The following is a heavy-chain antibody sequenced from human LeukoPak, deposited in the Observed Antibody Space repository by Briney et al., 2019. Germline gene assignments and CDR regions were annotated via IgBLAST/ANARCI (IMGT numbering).Heavy chain of an antibody. CDR2: IYYSGST. CDR3: ARVGLIVMVKAYAFDI. CDR1: GGSISSSSYY. V-gene: IGHV4-39*01. Sequence: PSETLSLTCTVSGGSISSSSYYWGWIRQPPGKGLEWIGSIYYSGSTYYNPSLKSRVTISVDTSKNQFSLKLSSVTAADTAVYYCARVGLIVMVKAYAFDIWGQGTMVTVSS. D-gene: IGHD2-15*01. J-gene: IGHJ3*02.